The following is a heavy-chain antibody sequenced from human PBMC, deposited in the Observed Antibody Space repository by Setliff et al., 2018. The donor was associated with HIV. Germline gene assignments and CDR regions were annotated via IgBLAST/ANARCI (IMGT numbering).Heavy chain of an antibody. CDR2: FDPEDGET. D-gene: IGHD3-10*01. CDR3: ATDQISDGSGSYPKSYFDY. CDR1: GYTLTELS. J-gene: IGHJ4*02. V-gene: IGHV1-24*01. Sequence: GASVKVSCKVSGYTLTELSMHWVRQAPGKGLEWMGGFDPEDGETIYAQKFQGRVTMTEDTSTDTAYMELSSLRSEDTAVYYCATDQISDGSGSYPKSYFDYWGRERWSPSPQ.